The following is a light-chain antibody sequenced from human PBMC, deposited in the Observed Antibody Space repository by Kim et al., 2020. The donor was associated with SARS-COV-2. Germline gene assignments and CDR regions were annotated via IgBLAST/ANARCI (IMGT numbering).Light chain of an antibody. V-gene: IGLV3-1*01. J-gene: IGLJ2*01. CDR3: QAWDTSAVV. Sequence: SVSPGQTAGINGSGDKLGDKYACWYQQKPGQSPVLVIYQDSKRPSGIPERFSGSNSGNTATLTISGTQAMDEADYYCQAWDTSAVVFGGGTQLTVL. CDR2: QDS. CDR1: KLGDKY.